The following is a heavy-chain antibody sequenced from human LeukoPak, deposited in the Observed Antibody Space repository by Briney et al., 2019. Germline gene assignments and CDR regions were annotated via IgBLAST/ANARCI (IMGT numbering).Heavy chain of an antibody. CDR1: GYTFTSYA. D-gene: IGHD4-17*01. J-gene: IGHJ4*02. Sequence: ASVKVSCKASGYTFTSYAISWVRQAPGQGLEWMGWISAYNGNTNYAQKLQGRVTMTTDTSTSTAYMELRSLRSDDTAVYYCAREVNGDYYFDYWGQGTLVTVSS. V-gene: IGHV1-18*01. CDR3: AREVNGDYYFDY. CDR2: ISAYNGNT.